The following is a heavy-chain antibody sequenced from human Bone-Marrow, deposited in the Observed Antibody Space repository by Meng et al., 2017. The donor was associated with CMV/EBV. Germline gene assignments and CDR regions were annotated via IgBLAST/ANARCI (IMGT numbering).Heavy chain of an antibody. Sequence: SETLSLTCTVSGGSVSSGSYYWSWIRQTPGKGLEWIGYIYYSGSTNYNPSLKSRVTISVDTSKNQFSLKLSSVTAADTAVYYCARRSDFWSGYWENYFDYWGQGTLVTVSS. V-gene: IGHV4-61*01. CDR2: IYYSGST. D-gene: IGHD3-3*01. CDR3: ARRSDFWSGYWENYFDY. CDR1: GGSVSSGSYY. J-gene: IGHJ4*02.